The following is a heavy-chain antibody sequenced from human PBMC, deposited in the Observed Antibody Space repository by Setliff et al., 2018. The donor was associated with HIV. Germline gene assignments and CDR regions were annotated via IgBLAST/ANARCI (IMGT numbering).Heavy chain of an antibody. CDR3: ARGSSWQYYYYYYMDV. Sequence: SETLSPTCTVSGGSISSYYWSWIRQPPGKGLEWIGYIYYSGSTNYNPSLKSRVTISVDTSKNQFSLKPSSVTAADTAVYYCARGSSWQYYYYYYMDVWGKGTTVTVSS. J-gene: IGHJ6*03. CDR1: GGSISSYY. D-gene: IGHD6-13*01. V-gene: IGHV4-59*01. CDR2: IYYSGST.